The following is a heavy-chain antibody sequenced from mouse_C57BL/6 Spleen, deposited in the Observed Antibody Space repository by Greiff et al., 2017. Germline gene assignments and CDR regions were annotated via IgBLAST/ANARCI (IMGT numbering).Heavy chain of an antibody. V-gene: IGHV1-18*01. CDR2: INPNNGGT. CDR3: ARVLRSFDY. Sequence: EVKLQQSGPELVKPGASVKIPCKASGYTFTDYNMDWVKQSHGKSLEWIGDINPNNGGTIYNQKFKGKATLTVDKSSSTAYMELRSLTSEDTAVYCCARVLRSFDYGGQGTTLTVSS. J-gene: IGHJ2*01. D-gene: IGHD1-1*01. CDR1: GYTFTDYN.